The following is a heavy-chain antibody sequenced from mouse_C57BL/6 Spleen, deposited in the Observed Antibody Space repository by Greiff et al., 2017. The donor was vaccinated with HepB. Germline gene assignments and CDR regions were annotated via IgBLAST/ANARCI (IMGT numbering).Heavy chain of an antibody. V-gene: IGHV1-39*01. CDR2: INPNYGTT. CDR1: GYSFTDYN. CDR3: ARRYSNIYYAMDY. D-gene: IGHD2-5*01. J-gene: IGHJ4*01. Sequence: VQLQQSGPELVKPGASVKISCKASGYSFTDYNMNWVKQSNGKSLEWIGVINPNYGTTSYNQKFKGKATLTVDQSSSTAYMQRHSLTSEDSAVYYGARRYSNIYYAMDYWGQGTSVTVSS.